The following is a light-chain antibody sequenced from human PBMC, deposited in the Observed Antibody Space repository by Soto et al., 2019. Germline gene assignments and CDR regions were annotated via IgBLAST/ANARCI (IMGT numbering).Light chain of an antibody. CDR2: SNR. J-gene: IGLJ3*02. Sequence: QSVLTQPPSVSGAPGQRVTISCTGSSCNIGAGYDVHWYQQVPGTAPKLVIFSNRSRPSGIPDRFSGSKSGTSASLAITGLQAEDEGDYYCQSYDSSLSVVFGGGTKLTVL. CDR3: QSYDSSLSVV. V-gene: IGLV1-40*01. CDR1: SCNIGAGYD.